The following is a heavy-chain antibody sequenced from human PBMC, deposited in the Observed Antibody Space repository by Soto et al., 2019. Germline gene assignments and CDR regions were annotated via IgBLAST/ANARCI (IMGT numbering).Heavy chain of an antibody. J-gene: IGHJ6*02. V-gene: IGHV6-1*01. CDR3: ARGSRYSYGQDYYYGMDV. CDR2: TYYRSKWYN. D-gene: IGHD5-18*01. CDR1: GDSVSSNSAA. Sequence: KTSETLSLTCAISGDSVSSNSAAWNWIRQSPSRGLEWLGRTYYRSKWYNDYAVSVKSRITINPDTSKNQFSLQLNSVTPEDTAVYYCARGSRYSYGQDYYYGMDVWGQGTTVTVS.